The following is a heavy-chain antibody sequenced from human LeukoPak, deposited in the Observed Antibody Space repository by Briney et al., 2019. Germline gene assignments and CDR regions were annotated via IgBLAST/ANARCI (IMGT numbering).Heavy chain of an antibody. CDR1: GFSFSSNW. D-gene: IGHD3-22*01. CDR3: ARSYYYDSSHTVDY. Sequence: GGSLRLSCAASGFSFSSNWMTWVRQAPGKGLEWVGNINPDGSEKFYVDSVRGRFTISRDNAKSSLYLQMSSLRVDDTAVYYCARSYYYDSSHTVDYWGQGTLVTVSS. CDR2: INPDGSEK. J-gene: IGHJ4*02. V-gene: IGHV3-7*01.